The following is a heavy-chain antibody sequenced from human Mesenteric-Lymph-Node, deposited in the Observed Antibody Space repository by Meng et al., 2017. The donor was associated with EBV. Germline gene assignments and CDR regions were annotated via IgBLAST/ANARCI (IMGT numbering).Heavy chain of an antibody. D-gene: IGHD2-21*02. CDR2: LFYIGDT. CDR1: VHSTIANSYC. CDR3: ARHPLRWGPFYP. V-gene: IGHV4-39*01. Sequence: ELCPGCVRPSELTSITSIVTVHSTIANSYCWVWCCLSPGKGPEWIGSLFYIGDTYFSTAFRGRVAISLAMYRKHFYLILRSVTAVDTAIYSCARHPLRWGPFYPWGQGTLVTVSS. J-gene: IGHJ5*02.